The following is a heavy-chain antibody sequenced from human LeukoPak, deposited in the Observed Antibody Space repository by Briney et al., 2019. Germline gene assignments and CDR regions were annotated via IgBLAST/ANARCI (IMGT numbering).Heavy chain of an antibody. V-gene: IGHV3-11*01. J-gene: IGHJ4*02. CDR1: GFSFTDYY. CDR2: IGTSGGNI. CDR3: ARDPSLDY. Sequence: GGSLRLSCAASGFSFTDYYMSWIRQAPGKGLEWVSYIGTSGGNIYYADSVKGRFIISRDNAKNSLYLQMNSLRAEDAAVYYCARDPSLDYWGQGTLVTVSS.